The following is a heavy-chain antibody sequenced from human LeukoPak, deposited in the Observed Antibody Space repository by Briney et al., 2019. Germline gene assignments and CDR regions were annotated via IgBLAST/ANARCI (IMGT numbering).Heavy chain of an antibody. V-gene: IGHV4-38-2*01. CDR2: IYHSGST. J-gene: IGHJ2*01. D-gene: IGHD1-14*01. CDR1: GYSISSGYY. CDR3: ARHHLPPVANWYFDL. Sequence: PSETLSLTCAVSGYSISSGYYWGWIRQPPGKGLERIGSIYHSGSTYYNPSLKSRVTISVDTSKNQFSLKLSSVTAADTAVYYCARHHLPPVANWYFDLWGRGTLVTVSS.